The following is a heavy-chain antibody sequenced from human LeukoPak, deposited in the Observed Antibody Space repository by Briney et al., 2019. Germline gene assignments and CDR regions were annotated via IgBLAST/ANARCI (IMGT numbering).Heavy chain of an antibody. D-gene: IGHD6-13*01. CDR2: INHSGST. Sequence: SETLSLTCAVYGGSFSGYYWAWIRQPPGKGLEWIGEINHSGSTNYNPSLKSRVTISVDTSKNQFSLKLSSVTAADTAVYYCARVVESDSSSWYGFGYYYYGMDVWGQGTTVTVSS. CDR3: ARVVESDSSSWYGFGYYYYGMDV. CDR1: GGSFSGYY. J-gene: IGHJ6*02. V-gene: IGHV4-34*01.